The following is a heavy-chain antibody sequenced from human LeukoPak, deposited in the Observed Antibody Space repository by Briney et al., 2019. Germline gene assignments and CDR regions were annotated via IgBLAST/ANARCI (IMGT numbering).Heavy chain of an antibody. J-gene: IGHJ4*02. Sequence: GGSLRLSCAASGFTFSSYGMHWVRQAPGKGLEWVSYISSSGSTIYYADSVKGRFTISRDNAKNSLYLQMNSLRAEDTAVYYCARDPDYYGAIYWGQGTLVTVSS. D-gene: IGHD4-17*01. V-gene: IGHV3-48*04. CDR1: GFTFSSYG. CDR3: ARDPDYYGAIY. CDR2: ISSSGSTI.